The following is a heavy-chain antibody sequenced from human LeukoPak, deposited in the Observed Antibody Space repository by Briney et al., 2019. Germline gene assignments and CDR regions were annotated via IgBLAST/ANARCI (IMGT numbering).Heavy chain of an antibody. CDR1: GASITDDIYY. Sequence: SETLSLTCTVPGASITDDIYYWSWIRQPAGKGLEWIGRIHTSGSTDYNPSLKSRVTISMDKAKDHFSLRLTSVTAADTAVYFCARAGMAASAFRLHWGQGTLVTVSS. D-gene: IGHD6-13*01. CDR2: IHTSGST. J-gene: IGHJ4*02. V-gene: IGHV4-61*02. CDR3: ARAGMAASAFRLH.